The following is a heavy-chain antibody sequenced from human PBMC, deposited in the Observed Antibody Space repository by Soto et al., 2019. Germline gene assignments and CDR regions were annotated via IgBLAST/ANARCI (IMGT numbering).Heavy chain of an antibody. V-gene: IGHV3-33*01. Sequence: QAQLVGSGGGVVQPGRSLRLSCVASGFTFSNYGMHWVRQAPGKGLEWVAVIWYDGSKKYYADSVKGRFTISRDNSKNTLYLQMNSLRADETAVYYGATGGSGTWLQFDYWGQGALVTVSS. CDR3: ATGGSGTWLQFDY. CDR2: IWYDGSKK. J-gene: IGHJ4*02. D-gene: IGHD5-12*01. CDR1: GFTFSNYG.